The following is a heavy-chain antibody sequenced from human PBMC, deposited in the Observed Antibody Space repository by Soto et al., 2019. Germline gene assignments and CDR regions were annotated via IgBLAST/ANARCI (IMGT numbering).Heavy chain of an antibody. CDR1: RYTFANYG. D-gene: IGHD2-21*02. Sequence: ASAKVSSKASRYTFANYGIHWVRQAPGQRLEWMGLINAGNGNTKYSQKFQGRVTITRDTSASTAYMELSSLRSEDTAVYYCARSIVVVTALDYWGQGTLVTVSS. V-gene: IGHV1-3*01. J-gene: IGHJ4*02. CDR2: INAGNGNT. CDR3: ARSIVVVTALDY.